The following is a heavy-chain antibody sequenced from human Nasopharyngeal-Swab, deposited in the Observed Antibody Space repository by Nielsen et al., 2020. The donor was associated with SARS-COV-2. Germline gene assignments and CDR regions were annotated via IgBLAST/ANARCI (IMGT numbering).Heavy chain of an antibody. V-gene: IGHV3-33*05. CDR2: ISYDGSNK. J-gene: IGHJ4*02. CDR3: ARDLAVAEYRGDYFDY. Sequence: VRQAPGKGLEWVAVISYDGSNKHYADSVKGRFTISRDNSKNTLYLQMNSLRAEDTAVYYCARDLAVAEYRGDYFDYWGQGTLVTVSS. D-gene: IGHD6-19*01.